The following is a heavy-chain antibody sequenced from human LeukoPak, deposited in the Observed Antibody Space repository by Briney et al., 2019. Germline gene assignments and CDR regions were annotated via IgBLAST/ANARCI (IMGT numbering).Heavy chain of an antibody. CDR2: IYHSGST. J-gene: IGHJ4*02. Sequence: SETLSLTCAVSGGSISSSNWWSWVRQPPGKGLEWIGEIYHSGSTNYNPSLKSRVTISVDKSKNQFSLELSSVTAADTAVYYCARFYSTGWYLDYWGQGTLVIVSS. D-gene: IGHD6-19*01. V-gene: IGHV4-4*02. CDR3: ARFYSTGWYLDY. CDR1: GGSISSSNW.